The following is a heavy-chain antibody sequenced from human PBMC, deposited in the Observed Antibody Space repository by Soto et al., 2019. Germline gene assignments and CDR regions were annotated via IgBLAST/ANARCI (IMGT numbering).Heavy chain of an antibody. D-gene: IGHD3-10*01. J-gene: IGHJ6*03. V-gene: IGHV4-34*01. Sequence: SETLSLTCAVYGGSFSGYYWSWIRQPPGKGLEWIGEINHSGSTNYNPSLKSRVTISVDTSKNQFSLKLSSVTAADTAVYYCARGITMVRGVPSFDYMDVWGKGTTVTVSS. CDR2: INHSGST. CDR3: ARGITMVRGVPSFDYMDV. CDR1: GGSFSGYY.